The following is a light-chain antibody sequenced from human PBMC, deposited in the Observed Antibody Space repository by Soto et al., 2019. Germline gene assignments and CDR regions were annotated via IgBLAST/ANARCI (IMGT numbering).Light chain of an antibody. Sequence: EVVLTQSPDTLSLSPGERATLSCRTSHSVDIYLAWYQQKPGQATRLLIYESYNRVTGIPTRVSGSGSGTDVTLTISRREPEDSAVYYYHQRKYWSPLTVGGGTKVEIK. CDR1: HSVDIY. CDR3: HQRKYWSPLT. J-gene: IGKJ4*01. CDR2: ESY. V-gene: IGKV3-11*01.